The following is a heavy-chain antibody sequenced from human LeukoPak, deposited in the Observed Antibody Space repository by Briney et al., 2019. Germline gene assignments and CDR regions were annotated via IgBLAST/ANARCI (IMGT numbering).Heavy chain of an antibody. CDR2: ISAYNGNT. V-gene: IGHV1-18*01. CDR3: ARVLVVAATPGGLIFDY. Sequence: GASVKVSCKASGYTFTSYGISWVRQAPGQGLEWMGWISAYNGNTNYAQKLQGRVTMTTDTSTSTAYMELRSLRSDDTAVYYCARVLVVAATPGGLIFDYWGQGTLVTVSS. D-gene: IGHD2-15*01. J-gene: IGHJ4*02. CDR1: GYTFTSYG.